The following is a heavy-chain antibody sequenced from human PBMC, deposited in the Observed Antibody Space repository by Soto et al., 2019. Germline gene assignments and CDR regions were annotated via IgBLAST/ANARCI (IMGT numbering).Heavy chain of an antibody. Sequence: QVQLQESGPGLVKPSETLSLTCTVSRGSISSYYWNWIRQPPGKGLEWIGYIYYSGTTYYNPSLKRRPTISIDTSKKQFSLRLTSVTAADTAVYYCATYDSSGLGFWGQGTLVTVSS. CDR2: IYYSGTT. V-gene: IGHV4-59*08. J-gene: IGHJ4*02. D-gene: IGHD3-22*01. CDR1: RGSISSYY. CDR3: ATYDSSGLGF.